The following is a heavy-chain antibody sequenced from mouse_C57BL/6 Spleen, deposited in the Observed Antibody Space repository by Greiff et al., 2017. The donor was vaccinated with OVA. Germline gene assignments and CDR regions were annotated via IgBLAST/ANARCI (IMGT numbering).Heavy chain of an antibody. D-gene: IGHD2-4*01. CDR3: ARVDYDWFAY. CDR2: IDPSDSET. CDR1: GYTFTSYW. Sequence: QVQLKQPGAELVRPGSSVKLSCKASGYTFTSYWMHWVKQRPIQGLEWIGNIDPSDSETHYNQKFKDKATLTVDKSSSTAYMQLSSLTSEDSAVYYCARVDYDWFAYWGKGTLVTVSA. J-gene: IGHJ3*01. V-gene: IGHV1-52*01.